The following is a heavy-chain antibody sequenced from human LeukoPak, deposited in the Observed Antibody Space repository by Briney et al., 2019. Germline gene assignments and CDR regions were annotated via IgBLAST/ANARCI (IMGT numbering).Heavy chain of an antibody. CDR1: GFTFSSYS. D-gene: IGHD3-10*01. Sequence: GGSLRLSCAASGFTFSSYSMNWVRQAPGKGLEWVSSISSSSSYIYYADSVKGRFTISRDNAKNSLYLQMNSLRAEDTAVYYCARDRVGNRHRYGSGSQGFDYWGQGTLVTVSS. J-gene: IGHJ4*02. CDR2: ISSSSSYI. V-gene: IGHV3-21*01. CDR3: ARDRVGNRHRYGSGSQGFDY.